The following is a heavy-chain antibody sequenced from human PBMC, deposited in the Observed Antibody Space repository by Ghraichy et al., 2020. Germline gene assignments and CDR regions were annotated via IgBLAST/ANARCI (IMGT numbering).Heavy chain of an antibody. CDR3: ARESQLRNFDY. J-gene: IGHJ4*02. V-gene: IGHV3-7*03. CDR2: MKQDGSEK. D-gene: IGHD2-2*01. CDR1: GFTFSSNW. Sequence: GESLRLSCAGSGFTFSSNWMSWVRQAPGKGLEWVASMKQDGSEKYYVDSVKDRFTISRDNAKSSLYLQMNDLRAEDTAVYYCARESQLRNFDYWGQGSLVTVSS.